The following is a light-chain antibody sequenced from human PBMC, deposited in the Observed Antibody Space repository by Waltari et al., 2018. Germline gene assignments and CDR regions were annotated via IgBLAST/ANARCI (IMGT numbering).Light chain of an antibody. J-gene: IGKJ4*01. CDR1: QSLLHTDGYNY. CDR3: MQAVQGLS. Sequence: EIVMTQSPLSLPVTPGEPASISCRSSQSLLHTDGYNYLDWYLQKAGQSPQLLIYLASQRAAGVPDRFSGSGSGTDFTLKISRVEAEDVGVYYCMQAVQGLSFGGATEVAI. V-gene: IGKV2-28*01. CDR2: LAS.